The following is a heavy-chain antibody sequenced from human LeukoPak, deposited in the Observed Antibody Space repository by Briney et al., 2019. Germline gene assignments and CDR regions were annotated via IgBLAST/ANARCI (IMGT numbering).Heavy chain of an antibody. CDR2: IIPIFGTA. V-gene: IGHV1-69*13. D-gene: IGHD3-10*01. CDR1: GGTFSSYA. CDR3: ARSQGVGSGSSSFDY. Sequence: ASVKVSCKASGGTFSSYAISWVRQAPGQGLEWMGGIIPIFGTANYAQKFQGRVTITADESTSTAYMELSSLRSEDTAVYYCARSQGVGSGSSSFDYWGQGTLVTVSS. J-gene: IGHJ4*02.